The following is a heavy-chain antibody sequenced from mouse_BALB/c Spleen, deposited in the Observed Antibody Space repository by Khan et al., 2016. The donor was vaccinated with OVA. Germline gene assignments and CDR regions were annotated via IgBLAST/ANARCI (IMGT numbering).Heavy chain of an antibody. V-gene: IGHV1S81*02. J-gene: IGHJ3*01. CDR2: INPSNGGT. D-gene: IGHD3-1*01. CDR3: TRGGYGGFAY. CDR1: TYTFNSYY. Sequence: QVQLKESGAELVKPGASVKLSCRASTYTFNSYYMYWVKQRPGQGLEWIGEINPSNGGTNFNEKFKSKATLTVDKFSTTAYMQLSSLTSEDSAVYYCTRGGYGGFAYWGQGTLVTVSA.